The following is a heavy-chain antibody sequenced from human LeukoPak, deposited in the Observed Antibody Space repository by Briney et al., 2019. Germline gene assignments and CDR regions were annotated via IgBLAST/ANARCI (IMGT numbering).Heavy chain of an antibody. Sequence: SETLSLTCSVSGGSISSYYWSWIRQPPGKGLEWIGYIYYSGSTNYNPSLKSRVTISVDTSKNQFSLKLSSVTAADTAVYYCARERRGYCSGGSCYSSDAFDIWGQGTMVTVSS. CDR2: IYYSGST. D-gene: IGHD2-15*01. V-gene: IGHV4-59*01. CDR3: ARERRGYCSGGSCYSSDAFDI. J-gene: IGHJ3*02. CDR1: GGSISSYY.